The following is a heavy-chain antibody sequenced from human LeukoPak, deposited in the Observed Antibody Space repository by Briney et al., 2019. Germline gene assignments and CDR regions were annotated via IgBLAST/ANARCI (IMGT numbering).Heavy chain of an antibody. D-gene: IGHD6-19*01. CDR1: GFTFDDYA. V-gene: IGHV3-9*01. CDR3: AKGYSSGWYGSGSYYLDY. Sequence: GGSLRLSCAASGFTFDDYAMHWVRQAPGKGLEWVSGISWNSGSIVYADSVKGRFTISRDNAKNSLYLQMNSLRAEDTALYYCAKGYSSGWYGSGSYYLDYWGQGTLVTVSS. CDR2: ISWNSGSI. J-gene: IGHJ4*02.